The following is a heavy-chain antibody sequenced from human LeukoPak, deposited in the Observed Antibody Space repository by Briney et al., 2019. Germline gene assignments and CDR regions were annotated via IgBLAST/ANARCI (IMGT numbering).Heavy chain of an antibody. CDR1: GGSINTYY. J-gene: IGHJ4*02. CDR3: ARAGAGGGDFDY. D-gene: IGHD2-21*01. CDR2: IYYSGST. Sequence: PSETLSLTCSVSGGSINTYYWSWIRQPPGEGLEWIGYIYYSGSTNYNPSLKSRVTISVDTSKNQFSLRLNSVTAADTAVYYCARAGAGGGDFDYWGQGTLVTASS. V-gene: IGHV4-59*01.